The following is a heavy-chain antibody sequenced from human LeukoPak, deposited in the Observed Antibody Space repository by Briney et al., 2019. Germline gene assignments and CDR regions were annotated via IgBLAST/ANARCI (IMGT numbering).Heavy chain of an antibody. Sequence: XAPGQGLXXXXXXXPIFGTANYAQKFQGRVTITADESTSTAYMELSSLRSEDTAVYYCARDYYDSSGYADAFDIWGQGTMVTVSS. V-gene: IGHV1-69*01. D-gene: IGHD3-22*01. CDR3: ARDYYDSSGYADAFDI. J-gene: IGHJ3*02. CDR2: XXPIFGTA.